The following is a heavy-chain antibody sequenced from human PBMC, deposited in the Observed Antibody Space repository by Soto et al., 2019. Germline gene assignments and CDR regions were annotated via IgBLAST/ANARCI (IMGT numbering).Heavy chain of an antibody. V-gene: IGHV3-74*01. CDR1: GITFSGYW. J-gene: IGHJ4*02. CDR3: ATVFEH. CDR2: VASDGRGT. Sequence: EVQLVESGGGSVQPGGSLRLSCVASGITFSGYWMHWVRQVPGKGLVWVARVASDGRGTSYADSVKGRFTISRDNAKNALYLQMTSLRVEHTAVYYCATVFEHWGQGIPVTVSS.